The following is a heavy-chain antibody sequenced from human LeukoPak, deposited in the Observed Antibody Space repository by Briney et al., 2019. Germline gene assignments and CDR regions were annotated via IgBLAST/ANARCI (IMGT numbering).Heavy chain of an antibody. CDR3: ATRGITAARLDY. D-gene: IGHD1-20*01. J-gene: IGHJ4*02. CDR2: ISTSNGDK. Sequence: AASVKVSCKASGSTFPSHAITWLRQAPGQGPEWMGWISTSNGDKNYVQNLQGRITLTIDTSTATAYMELRSLRSDDTAVYCCATRGITAARLDYWGQGTLVTVSS. CDR1: GSTFPSHA. V-gene: IGHV1-18*04.